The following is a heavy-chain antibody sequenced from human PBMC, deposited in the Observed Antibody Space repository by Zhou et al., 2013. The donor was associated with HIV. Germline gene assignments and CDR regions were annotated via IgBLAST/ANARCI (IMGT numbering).Heavy chain of an antibody. CDR2: IYHSGGT. Sequence: QVQLQESGPGLVKPSETLSLTCAVSGYSISSGYYWGWIRQPPGKGLEWIGSIYHSGGTYYNPSLKSRVTISVATSKNQFSLRLSSVTAADTAVYYCARDRAPYNWNDLDAFDIWAKGQWSPSLQ. CDR3: ARDRAPYNWNDLDAFDI. V-gene: IGHV4-38-2*02. D-gene: IGHD1-20*01. CDR1: GYSISSGYY. J-gene: IGHJ3*02.